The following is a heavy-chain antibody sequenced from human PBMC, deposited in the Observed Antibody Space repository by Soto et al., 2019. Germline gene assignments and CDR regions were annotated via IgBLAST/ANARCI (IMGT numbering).Heavy chain of an antibody. CDR3: ARYDSSGYYWPYDYYGMDV. D-gene: IGHD3-22*01. Sequence: EVQLVESGGGLVKPGGSPRLSCAASGFTFSTYSMNWVRQAPGKGLEWVSSISSSSSYIYYEDSVKGRFTISRDNAKNSLYLQMNSLRAEDTAVYYCARYDSSGYYWPYDYYGMDVWGQGTTVTVSS. CDR2: ISSSSSYI. V-gene: IGHV3-21*01. J-gene: IGHJ6*02. CDR1: GFTFSTYS.